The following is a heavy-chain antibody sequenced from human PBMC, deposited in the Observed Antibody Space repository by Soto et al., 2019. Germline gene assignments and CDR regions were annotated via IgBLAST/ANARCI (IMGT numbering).Heavy chain of an antibody. D-gene: IGHD3-22*01. V-gene: IGHV4-31*03. Sequence: LSLTCTVSGGSISSGGYYWSWIRQHPGKGLEWIGYIYYSGSTYYNPSLKSRVTISVDTSKNQFSLKLSSVTAADTAVYYCASLHYYDSSGYADWFDPWGQGTLVTVSS. CDR3: ASLHYYDSSGYADWFDP. CDR1: GGSISSGGYY. J-gene: IGHJ5*02. CDR2: IYYSGST.